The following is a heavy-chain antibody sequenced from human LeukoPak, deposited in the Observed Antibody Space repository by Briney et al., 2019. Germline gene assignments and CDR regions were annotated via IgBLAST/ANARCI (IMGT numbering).Heavy chain of an antibody. CDR3: AKAGGVYSGYYDY. D-gene: IGHD5-12*01. CDR2: ISGSGVST. V-gene: IGHV3-23*01. CDR1: RFIFSSYA. Sequence: GGSLRLSCAASRFIFSSYAMSWVRQAPGKGLEWVSAISGSGVSTFYADSVKGRVTISRDNSKSTLYLQMNSLRTEDTAVYYCAKAGGVYSGYYDYWGQGILVTVSS. J-gene: IGHJ4*02.